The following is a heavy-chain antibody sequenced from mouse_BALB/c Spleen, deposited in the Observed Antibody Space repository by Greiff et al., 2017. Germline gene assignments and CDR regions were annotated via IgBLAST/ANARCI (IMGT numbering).Heavy chain of an antibody. J-gene: IGHJ2*01. CDR1: GFTFSSYY. V-gene: IGHV5-6-2*01. CDR2: INSNGGST. CDR3: ARHEYGNYYFDY. Sequence: EVKLMESGGGLVKLGGSLKLSCAASGFTFSSYYMSWVRQTPEKRLELVAAINSNGGSTYYPDTVKGRFTISRDNAKNTLYLQMSSLKSEDTALYYCARHEYGNYYFDYWGQGTTLTVSS. D-gene: IGHD2-10*02.